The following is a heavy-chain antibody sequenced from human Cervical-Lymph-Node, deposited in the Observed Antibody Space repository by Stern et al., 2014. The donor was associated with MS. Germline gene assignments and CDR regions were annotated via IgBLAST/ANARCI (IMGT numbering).Heavy chain of an antibody. J-gene: IGHJ2*01. CDR2: IDSDGSGT. CDR1: GFTFSSYW. Sequence: EVQLLESGGGLVQPGGSLRLSCAASGFTFSSYWMHWVRQAPGKGLVCVSRIDSDGSGTTYADSLKGRFTISRDNAKNTLYLQMNSLRAEDTAVYYCARAPYYYDTSGYSYSYFDLWGRGTLVTVSS. V-gene: IGHV3-74*02. D-gene: IGHD3-22*01. CDR3: ARAPYYYDTSGYSYSYFDL.